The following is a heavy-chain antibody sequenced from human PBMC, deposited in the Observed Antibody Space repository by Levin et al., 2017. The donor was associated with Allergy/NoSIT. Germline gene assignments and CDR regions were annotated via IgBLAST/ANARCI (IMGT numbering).Heavy chain of an antibody. D-gene: IGHD3-22*01. CDR1: GGSMSSCY. CDR2: IYYSGGT. J-gene: IGHJ5*02. CDR3: ARDYYDSSGNYLPFDP. V-gene: IGHV4-59*01. Sequence: SETLSLTCTVSGGSMSSCYWSWIRQPPGKGLEWIGYIYYSGGTNYNPSLKSRVTISVDTSKNQFSLKLSSVTAADTAVYYCARDYYDSSGNYLPFDPWGQGTLVTVSS.